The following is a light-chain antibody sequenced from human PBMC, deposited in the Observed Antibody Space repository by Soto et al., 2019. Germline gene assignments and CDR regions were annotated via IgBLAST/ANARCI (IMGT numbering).Light chain of an antibody. J-gene: IGLJ1*01. CDR1: SSDIGHYDY. CDR2: HVT. V-gene: IGLV2-14*03. Sequence: QSALTQSASVSGSPGQSITISCTGTSSDIGHYDYVSWYQQHPGKAPKLMIYHVTYRPSGVSNRYSGSESGNTASLTISGLQAEDEADYYCCSYAGSRTYVFVTGTKVTDL. CDR3: CSYAGSRTYV.